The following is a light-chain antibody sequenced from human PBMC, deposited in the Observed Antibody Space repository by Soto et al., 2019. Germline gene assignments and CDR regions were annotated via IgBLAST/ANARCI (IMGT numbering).Light chain of an antibody. Sequence: QPVRTRPPSGHGAPLESVPIFCSGTSSDIGNYNYVSWYQQHPGKAPKLMIYGVSQRPSGVPDRFSGSKSGNTASLTVSGLQADDEADYYCCSYAGNNKKVFGTGTKVTVL. J-gene: IGLJ1*01. CDR3: CSYAGNNKKV. V-gene: IGLV2-8*01. CDR1: SSDIGNYNY. CDR2: GVS.